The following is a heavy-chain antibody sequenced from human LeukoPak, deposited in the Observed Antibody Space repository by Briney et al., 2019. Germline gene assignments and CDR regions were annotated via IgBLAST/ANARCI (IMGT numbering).Heavy chain of an antibody. Sequence: PSETLSLTCTVSGDSISSYYWSWIRQPPGKGLEWIGYIYNSESTNYNPSLKSRLTISVDTSKNQFALKLSSVTAADTAVYYCARTPYYYYMDVWGKGTTVTVSS. CDR1: GDSISSYY. CDR3: ARTPYYYYMDV. CDR2: IYNSEST. J-gene: IGHJ6*03. V-gene: IGHV4-59*01.